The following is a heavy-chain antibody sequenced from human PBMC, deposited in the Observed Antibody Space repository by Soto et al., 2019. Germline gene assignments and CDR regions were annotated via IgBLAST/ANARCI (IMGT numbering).Heavy chain of an antibody. J-gene: IGHJ6*02. Sequence: SETLSLTCAVSGCSIRSYYWSWIRQPPGKGLEWIGYIYYSGSTNYNPSLKSRVTISVDTSKNQFSLKLSSVTAADTAVYYCARDFGGIAAAGTGPYYYGMDVWGQGTTVTV. CDR3: ARDFGGIAAAGTGPYYYGMDV. CDR2: IYYSGST. CDR1: GCSIRSYY. V-gene: IGHV4-59*01. D-gene: IGHD6-13*01.